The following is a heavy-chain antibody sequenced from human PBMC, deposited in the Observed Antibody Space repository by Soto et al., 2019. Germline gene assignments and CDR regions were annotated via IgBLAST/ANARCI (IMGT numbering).Heavy chain of an antibody. V-gene: IGHV4-39*01. Sequence: SETLSLTCTVSGGSISSSNYYWAWIRQSPGKGLEWIGSVYYNGFTYYNPSLKSRVTISVDTSKNQFSLKLTSVTAADTAVFFFARMGDFWGGPGEPAPGGQGTLVPVPS. CDR1: GGSISSSNYY. J-gene: IGHJ5*02. CDR2: VYYNGFT. D-gene: IGHD3-3*01. CDR3: ARMGDFWGGPGEPAP.